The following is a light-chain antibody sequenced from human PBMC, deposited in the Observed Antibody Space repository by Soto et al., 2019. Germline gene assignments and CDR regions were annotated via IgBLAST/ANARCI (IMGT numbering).Light chain of an antibody. Sequence: DIQLTQSHSTLSASVGERVPLTCRASQSISRWLAWYQQKPGTAPKLLIYDVSSLESGVPSRFSGSGSGTEFTLTISSLQPDDFATYCCQQYNTFWTFGQGTKVDIK. CDR1: QSISRW. CDR2: DVS. V-gene: IGKV1-5*01. CDR3: QQYNTFWT. J-gene: IGKJ1*01.